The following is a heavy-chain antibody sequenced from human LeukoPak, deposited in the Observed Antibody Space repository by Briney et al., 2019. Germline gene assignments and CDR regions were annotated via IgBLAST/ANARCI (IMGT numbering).Heavy chain of an antibody. CDR2: VQHIGGET. D-gene: IGHD4-11*01. J-gene: IGHJ1*01. CDR3: ATYSILNAREFRY. Sequence: GGSLRLSCAASGFTFSSYSMNWVRQAPGKGLEWVANVQHIGGETYYVDSVKGRFTISRDNTKNSVYLQMNSLGADDTAVYYCATYSILNAREFRYWGQGTLVTVTS. V-gene: IGHV3-7*01. CDR1: GFTFSSYS.